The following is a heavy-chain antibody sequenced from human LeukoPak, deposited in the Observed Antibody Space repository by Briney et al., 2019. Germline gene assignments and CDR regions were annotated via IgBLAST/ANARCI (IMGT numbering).Heavy chain of an antibody. Sequence: ASVKVSCKASGYTFSGYYIHWVRQAPGQGLEWMGRINPNSGDTNYAQKFQGRVTMTRDTSISTAYMELSRLTSDDTAVYFCAREGVYGDYGGLDDFDIWGQGTMVTVSS. CDR3: AREGVYGDYGGLDDFDI. CDR2: INPNSGDT. D-gene: IGHD4-17*01. CDR1: GYTFSGYY. J-gene: IGHJ3*02. V-gene: IGHV1-2*06.